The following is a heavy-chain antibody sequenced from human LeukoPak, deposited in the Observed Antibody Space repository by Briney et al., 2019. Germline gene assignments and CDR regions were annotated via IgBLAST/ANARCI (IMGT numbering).Heavy chain of an antibody. CDR1: GFTFSSYA. D-gene: IGHD2-21*02. CDR2: ISYDGSNK. J-gene: IGHJ4*02. V-gene: IGHV3-30*04. Sequence: GGSLRLSCAASGFTFSSYAMHWVRQAPGKGLEWVAVISYDGSNKYYADSVKGRFTISRNNDLDTVYLQMNSLSVDDTAVYFCARGDPLPAAPIDYWGQGTLVTVSS. CDR3: ARGDPLPAAPIDY.